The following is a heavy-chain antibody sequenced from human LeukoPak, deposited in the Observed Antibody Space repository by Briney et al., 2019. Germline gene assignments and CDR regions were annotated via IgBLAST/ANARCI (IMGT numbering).Heavy chain of an antibody. D-gene: IGHD3-22*01. CDR1: GFTFSSYA. CDR3: ARGLVHDTSGYYSDY. J-gene: IGHJ4*02. Sequence: PGGSLRLSCAASGFTFSSYAMSWVRQAPWKGLVWVSRINSDGSSTTYADSVKGRFTVSRDNAKNTLYLQMDSLRAEDSAVYYCARGLVHDTSGYYSDYWGQGILVTVSS. V-gene: IGHV3-74*01. CDR2: INSDGSST.